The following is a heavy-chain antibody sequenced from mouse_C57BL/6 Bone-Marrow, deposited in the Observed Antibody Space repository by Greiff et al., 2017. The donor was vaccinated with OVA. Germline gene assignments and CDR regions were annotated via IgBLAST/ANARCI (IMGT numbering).Heavy chain of an antibody. J-gene: IGHJ3*01. CDR2: IHPNSGST. CDR1: GYTFTSYW. CDR3: AIYYSNYGFAY. V-gene: IGHV1-64*01. Sequence: QVQLQQPGAELVKPGASVKLSCMASGYTFTSYWMHWVKQRPGQGLEWIGMIHPNSGSTNYNEKFKSKATLTVDKSSSTAYMQLSSLTSEDSAVYYCAIYYSNYGFAYWGQGTLVTVSA. D-gene: IGHD2-5*01.